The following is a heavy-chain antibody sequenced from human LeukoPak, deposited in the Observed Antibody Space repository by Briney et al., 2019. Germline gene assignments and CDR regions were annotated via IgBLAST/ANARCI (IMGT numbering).Heavy chain of an antibody. V-gene: IGHV3-30-3*01. CDR2: ISNGGTDK. D-gene: IGHD1-14*01. J-gene: IGHJ4*02. CDR3: ARDGGPIWVSETQCDYFDY. CDR1: GFIGFTFSTYA. Sequence: GGSLRLSCAAPGFIGFTFSTYAMHWVRQAPGKGLEWVAVISNGGTDKYYADSVKGRFTISRDNSKNTLYLQMNSLRAEDTAVYYCARDGGPIWVSETQCDYFDYWGQGTLVTVSS.